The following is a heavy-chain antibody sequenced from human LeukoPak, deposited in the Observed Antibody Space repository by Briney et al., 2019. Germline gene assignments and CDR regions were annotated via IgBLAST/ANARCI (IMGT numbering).Heavy chain of an antibody. CDR3: ARARGIAVAGRYSSDFDY. J-gene: IGHJ4*02. V-gene: IGHV3-66*01. CDR2: IYSGGSA. CDR1: GFTVSSNY. D-gene: IGHD6-19*01. Sequence: PGGSLRLSCAASGFTVSSNYMSWVRQAPGRGLEWVSVIYSGGSAYYADSVKGRFTISRDNSKNTLYLQMNSLRAEDTAVYYCARARGIAVAGRYSSDFDYWGQGTLVTVSS.